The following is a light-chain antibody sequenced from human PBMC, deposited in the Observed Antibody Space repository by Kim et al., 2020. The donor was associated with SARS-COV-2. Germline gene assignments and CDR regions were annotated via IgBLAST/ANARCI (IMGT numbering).Light chain of an antibody. J-gene: IGKJ3*01. CDR1: QRVGSYY. CDR3: HQYDTLPFT. Sequence: SPGERATLSCGASQRVGSYYLAWYQMQPGQAPRLLIYDASSRATGIPDRFTGSGSGTDFTLTISRLEPEDFTVYYCHQYDTLPFTFGPGTKVDIK. CDR2: DAS. V-gene: IGKV3-20*01.